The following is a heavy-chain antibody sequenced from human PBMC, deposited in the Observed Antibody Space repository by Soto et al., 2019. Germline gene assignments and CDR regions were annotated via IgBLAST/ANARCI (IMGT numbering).Heavy chain of an antibody. V-gene: IGHV1-18*01. D-gene: IGHD6-13*01. Sequence: GASVKVSCKASGYTFTSYGISWVRQAPGQGLEWMGWISAYNGNTNYAQKLQGRVTMTTDTSTSTAYMELRSLRSDDTAVYYCARDRSFYSSSGFDYWGQGTLVTSPQ. CDR1: GYTFTSYG. CDR2: ISAYNGNT. CDR3: ARDRSFYSSSGFDY. J-gene: IGHJ4*02.